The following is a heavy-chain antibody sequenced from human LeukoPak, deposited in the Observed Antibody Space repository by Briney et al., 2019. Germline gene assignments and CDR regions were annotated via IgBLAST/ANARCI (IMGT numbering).Heavy chain of an antibody. Sequence: PGGSLRLSCAASGFTFRNYWMSWVRQAPGKGLEWVAKIKRDGSDKYFVDSVKGRFTIFRDNTNNSLYLQINSLRAEDSAMYYCARHSTIDQNDYWGQGTLVTVSS. CDR2: IKRDGSDK. CDR1: GFTFRNYW. V-gene: IGHV3-7*01. D-gene: IGHD2-2*01. CDR3: ARHSTIDQNDY. J-gene: IGHJ4*02.